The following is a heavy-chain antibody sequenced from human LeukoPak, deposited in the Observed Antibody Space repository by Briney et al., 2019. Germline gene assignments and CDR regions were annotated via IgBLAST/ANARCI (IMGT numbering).Heavy chain of an antibody. J-gene: IGHJ6*02. CDR1: GFTFSTYG. V-gene: IGHV3-30*18. D-gene: IGHD6-19*01. Sequence: PGGSLRLSCAASGFTFSTYGMHWVRQAQGKGLEWVAVISYAGENKYYGDSVRGRFTISRDNSKNTLYLQMNSLRREDTAMYYCAKDGLAGRFDSSVPGIYDGLDVWGQGTTVTVSS. CDR3: AKDGLAGRFDSSVPGIYDGLDV. CDR2: ISYAGENK.